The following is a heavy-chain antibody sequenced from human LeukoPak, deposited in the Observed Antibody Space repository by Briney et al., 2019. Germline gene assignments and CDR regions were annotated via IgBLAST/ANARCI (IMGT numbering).Heavy chain of an antibody. Sequence: GGSLRLSCAASGFTVSSNYMSWVRQAPGKGLEWVSVIYSGGSTYYADSVKGRFTISRDNAKNSLYLQMNSLRAEDTAVYYCARYSSSWYWFDYWGQGTLVTVSS. CDR3: ARYSSSWYWFDY. J-gene: IGHJ4*02. CDR2: IYSGGST. V-gene: IGHV3-53*01. D-gene: IGHD6-13*01. CDR1: GFTVSSNY.